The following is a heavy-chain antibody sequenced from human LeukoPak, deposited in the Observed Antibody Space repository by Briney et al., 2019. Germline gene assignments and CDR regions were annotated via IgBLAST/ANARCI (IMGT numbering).Heavy chain of an antibody. V-gene: IGHV3-7*01. J-gene: IGHJ5*02. CDR1: GFKFSDAW. Sequence: GGSLRLSCAASGFKFSDAWMTWVRQAPGKGLEWVANIKQDGSEKHYVDSVKGRFTISRDNAKNSLYLQMNSLTTDDTAVYYCVRDFELGRLGPWGQGTLVIVSS. CDR3: VRDFELGRLGP. D-gene: IGHD3-9*01. CDR2: IKQDGSEK.